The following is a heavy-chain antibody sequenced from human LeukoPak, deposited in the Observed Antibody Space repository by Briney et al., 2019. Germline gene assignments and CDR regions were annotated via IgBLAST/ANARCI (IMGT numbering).Heavy chain of an antibody. D-gene: IGHD3-10*01. V-gene: IGHV4-59*01. CDR2: IYYSGST. CDR3: ARDPGGYFFDY. CDR1: GGSISSYY. J-gene: IGHJ4*02. Sequence: SETLSLTCTVSGGSISSYYWSWIRQPPGKGLEWIGYIYYSGSTNYNPSLKSRVTISVDTSKNQFSLKLSSVTAADTAVYYCARDPGGYFFDYWGQGTLVTVSS.